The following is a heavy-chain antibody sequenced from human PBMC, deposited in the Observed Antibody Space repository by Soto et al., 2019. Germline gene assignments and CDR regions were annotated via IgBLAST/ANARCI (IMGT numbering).Heavy chain of an antibody. CDR1: GFTFNTYT. V-gene: IGHV3-21*02. Sequence: EVQLVESGGGLVKPGGSLRLSCVASGFTFNTYTMHWVRQAPGKGLEWLSSIDSRSKYIYYADSVKGRFTISRDNAQNSLYLQMSSLRDEDTAVYYCTRDKNPLLNHFYFDYWGQGTLLTVSS. CDR3: TRDKNPLLNHFYFDY. CDR2: IDSRSKYI. J-gene: IGHJ4*02.